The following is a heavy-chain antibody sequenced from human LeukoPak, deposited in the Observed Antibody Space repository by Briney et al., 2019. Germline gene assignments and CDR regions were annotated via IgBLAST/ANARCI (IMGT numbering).Heavy chain of an antibody. CDR3: AKDKDHSSGWFFDY. CDR1: GFTFDDYA. J-gene: IGHJ4*02. Sequence: GRSLRLSCAASGFTFDDYAMHWDRQAPGKGLEWVSGISWNSGSIGYADSVKGRFTISRDNAKNSLYLQMNSLRAEDTALYYCAKDKDHSSGWFFDYWGQGTLVTVSS. V-gene: IGHV3-9*01. D-gene: IGHD6-19*01. CDR2: ISWNSGSI.